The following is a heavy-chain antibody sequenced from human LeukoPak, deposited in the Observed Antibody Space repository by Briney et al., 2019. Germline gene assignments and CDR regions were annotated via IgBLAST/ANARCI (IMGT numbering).Heavy chain of an antibody. CDR1: GFTFSSYV. Sequence: GGSLRLSCAASGFTFSSYVMHWVRQAPGKGLEWVAIISYDGSNEYYADSVKGRFTISRDNARNSLYLQMNSLRAEDTAVYYCARDGDTVLTRGYYFYMDVWGKGTTVTVSS. D-gene: IGHD4-23*01. CDR2: ISYDGSNE. V-gene: IGHV3-30*04. CDR3: ARDGDTVLTRGYYFYMDV. J-gene: IGHJ6*03.